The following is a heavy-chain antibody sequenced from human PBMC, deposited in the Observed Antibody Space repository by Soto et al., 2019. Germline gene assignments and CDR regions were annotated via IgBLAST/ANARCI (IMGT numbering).Heavy chain of an antibody. Sequence: QGQLVESGGGVVQTGQSLRLSCAASGFVFSDYGLHWVRQAPGKGLEWLAAISFDGANHFYADSVRGRFTIPRDNSNNTLYLHMNSLRPEDSAVYFCAKDTLYPVVSYFYYGLDVWGQGTTVTVSS. V-gene: IGHV3-30*18. D-gene: IGHD2-8*01. CDR1: GFVFSDYG. J-gene: IGHJ6*02. CDR3: AKDTLYPVVSYFYYGLDV. CDR2: ISFDGANH.